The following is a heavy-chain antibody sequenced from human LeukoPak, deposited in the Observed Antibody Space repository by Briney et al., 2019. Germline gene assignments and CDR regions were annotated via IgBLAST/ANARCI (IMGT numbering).Heavy chain of an antibody. J-gene: IGHJ4*02. CDR2: ISASGGHT. Sequence: GGTLRLSCAASGFTFSSYGMSWVRQAPGKGLEWVSGISASGGHTFYADSVKGRFSISRDNSKSTLYLQMNSLRVEDTAIYYCAKYSGDYFGDYWGQGNLVTVSS. D-gene: IGHD1-26*01. CDR3: AKYSGDYFGDY. V-gene: IGHV3-23*01. CDR1: GFTFSSYG.